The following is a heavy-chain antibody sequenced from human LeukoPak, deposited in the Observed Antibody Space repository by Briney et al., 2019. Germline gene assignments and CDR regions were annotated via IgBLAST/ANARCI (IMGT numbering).Heavy chain of an antibody. D-gene: IGHD2-21*02. CDR3: ARGRYCDDYCYLDY. CDR1: GGSFSGYY. Sequence: SETLSLTCAVYGGSFSGYYWSWIRQPPGKGLEWIGEINHSGSTNYNPSLKSRVTISVDTSKKQLSLRLSSVTAADTAVYYCARGRYCDDYCYLDYWGQGTLVTVSS. V-gene: IGHV4-34*01. CDR2: INHSGST. J-gene: IGHJ4*02.